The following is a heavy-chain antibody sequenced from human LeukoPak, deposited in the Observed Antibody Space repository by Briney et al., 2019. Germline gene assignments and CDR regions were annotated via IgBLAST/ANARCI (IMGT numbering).Heavy chain of an antibody. D-gene: IGHD3-3*01. Sequence: SGTLSLTCAVSGGSISSSNWWSWVRQPPGKGLEWIGEIYHSGSTNYNPSLKSRVTISVDKSKNQFSLKLSSVTAADTAVYYCARDRNDFWSGYYILDVWGKGTTVTVSS. CDR3: ARDRNDFWSGYYILDV. CDR1: GGSISSSNW. V-gene: IGHV4-4*02. CDR2: IYHSGST. J-gene: IGHJ6*04.